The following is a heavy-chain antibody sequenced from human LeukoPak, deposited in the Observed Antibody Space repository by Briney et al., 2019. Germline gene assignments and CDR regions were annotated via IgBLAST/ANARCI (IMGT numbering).Heavy chain of an antibody. V-gene: IGHV3-48*01. CDR1: GFTFSTYS. CDR2: IIGGSVTI. Sequence: GGALRLSCAASGFTFSTYSMNWVRQAPGKGLEWVSYIIGGSVTIYYADSVKGRFTISRDNAKNSLYLQMNSLRADDTAEYYCERRYEFEVLYCMDFWGKGTEVTVSS. J-gene: IGHJ6*03. CDR3: ERRYEFEVLYCMDF. D-gene: IGHD4/OR15-4a*01.